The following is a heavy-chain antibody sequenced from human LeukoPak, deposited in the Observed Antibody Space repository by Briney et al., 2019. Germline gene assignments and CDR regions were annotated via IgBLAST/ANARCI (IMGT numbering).Heavy chain of an antibody. J-gene: IGHJ4*02. Sequence: GGSLRLSCAASGFTVSSNYMSWVRQAPGKGLEWVSVIYSGGSTYYADSVKGRFTISRDDSKNTLYLQMNSLRAEDTAVYYCARDSRLSSSWYYFDYWGQGTLVTVSS. D-gene: IGHD6-13*01. V-gene: IGHV3-53*01. CDR1: GFTVSSNY. CDR3: ARDSRLSSSWYYFDY. CDR2: IYSGGST.